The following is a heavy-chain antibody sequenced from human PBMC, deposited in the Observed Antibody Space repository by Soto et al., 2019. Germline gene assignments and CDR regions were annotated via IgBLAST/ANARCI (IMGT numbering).Heavy chain of an antibody. Sequence: QVQLVQSGAEVKKPGSSVKVSCKASGGTFSSYAISWVRQAPGQGLEWMGGIIPIFGTANYAQKFQGRVTITADESTSTAYMELSSLRSEDTAVYYCARDSDSMGVAATGYWFDPWGQGTLVTVSS. CDR3: ARDSDSMGVAATGYWFDP. J-gene: IGHJ5*02. V-gene: IGHV1-69*01. CDR1: GGTFSSYA. CDR2: IIPIFGTA. D-gene: IGHD2-15*01.